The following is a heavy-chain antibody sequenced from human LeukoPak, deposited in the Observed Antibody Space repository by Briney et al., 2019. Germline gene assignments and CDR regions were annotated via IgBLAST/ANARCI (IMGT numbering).Heavy chain of an antibody. CDR3: ARVGTDSIGSYPDY. CDR2: IWYDGSNK. CDR1: GFTFSSYG. V-gene: IGHV3-33*01. D-gene: IGHD3-22*01. Sequence: GGSLRLSCAASGFTFSSYGMHWVRQAPGKGLEWVAVIWYDGSNKYYADSVKGRFTISRDNTKNMLYLQMNSLRAEDTAIYYCARVGTDSIGSYPDYWGQGTLVTVTS. J-gene: IGHJ4*02.